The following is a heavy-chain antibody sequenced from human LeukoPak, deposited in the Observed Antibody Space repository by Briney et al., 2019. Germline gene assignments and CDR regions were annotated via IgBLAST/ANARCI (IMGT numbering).Heavy chain of an antibody. CDR1: GGSIRSYY. V-gene: IGHV4-59*01. J-gene: IGHJ5*02. CDR2: IYYSGRT. D-gene: IGHD3-9*01. Sequence: PSETLSLTCTVSGGSIRSYYWGWIRQPPGKGREWSFDIYYSGRTNYNPSLKNQVTISVDTSKNQFSMKLRSVTPADTAVYYCARGTHYDILTGLIPTGGWFDPGGQGTLVTVSS. CDR3: ARGTHYDILTGLIPTGGWFDP.